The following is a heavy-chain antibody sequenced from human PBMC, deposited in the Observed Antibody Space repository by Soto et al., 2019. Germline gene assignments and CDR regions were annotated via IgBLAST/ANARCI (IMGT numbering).Heavy chain of an antibody. D-gene: IGHD6-13*01. CDR1: GFTFDRHG. CDR3: ARDAYGVAAAGTSLDN. CDR2: ITGSSST. V-gene: IGHV3-23*01. J-gene: IGHJ4*02. Sequence: EEQLLESGGGLVQPGGSLRLSCAASGFTFDRHGMNWVRQAPGKGLEWVSGITGSSSTYYADSVKGRFTISRDNSKNILYVEMNSLRAEDTAVYYCARDAYGVAAAGTSLDNWGQGTLVTVSS.